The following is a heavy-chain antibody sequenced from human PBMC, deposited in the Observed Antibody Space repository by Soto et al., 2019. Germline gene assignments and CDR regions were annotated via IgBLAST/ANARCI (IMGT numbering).Heavy chain of an antibody. D-gene: IGHD2-15*01. Sequence: SETLSLTCTVSGGSIGSYYWSWIRQPPGKGLEWIGYIYYSGSTNYNPSLKSRVTISVDTSKNQLSLKLSSVTAADTAVYYCARELGYCSGVSCHQRAFDPWGQGTLVTVSS. V-gene: IGHV4-59*01. CDR3: ARELGYCSGVSCHQRAFDP. CDR2: IYYSGST. J-gene: IGHJ5*02. CDR1: GGSIGSYY.